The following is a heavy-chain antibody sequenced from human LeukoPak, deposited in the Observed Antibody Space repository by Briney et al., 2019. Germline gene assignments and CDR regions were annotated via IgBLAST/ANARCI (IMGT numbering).Heavy chain of an antibody. CDR3: ARGYYDSSGLYGY. CDR2: INHSGST. V-gene: IGHV4-34*01. CDR1: GRSFTGYY. Sequence: PSEILSLTCALDGRSFTGYYCGWIRQPPGKGLEWSWEINHSGSTNYNPSIKSRVTISVDTSNNQASLKLSSVTGADTAVYYCARGYYDSSGLYGYWGQGTLVTVSA. D-gene: IGHD3-22*01. J-gene: IGHJ4*02.